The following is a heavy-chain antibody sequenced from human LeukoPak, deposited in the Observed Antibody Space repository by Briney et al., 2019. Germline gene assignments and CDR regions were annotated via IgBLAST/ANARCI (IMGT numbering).Heavy chain of an antibody. CDR3: ARKYYGSGSYYKYPHYFDY. Sequence: SETLSLTCAVYGGSFSGYYWSWIRQPPGKGLEWIGEINHSGSTNYNPSLKSRVTISVDTSKNQFSLKLSSVTAADTAVYYCARKYYGSGSYYKYPHYFDYWGQGTLVTVSS. CDR2: INHSGST. J-gene: IGHJ4*02. D-gene: IGHD3-10*01. CDR1: GGSFSGYY. V-gene: IGHV4-34*01.